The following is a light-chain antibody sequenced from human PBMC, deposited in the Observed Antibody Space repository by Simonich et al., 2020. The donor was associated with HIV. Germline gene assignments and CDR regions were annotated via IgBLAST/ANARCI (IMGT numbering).Light chain of an antibody. J-gene: IGLJ3*02. V-gene: IGLV3-25*03. CDR2: KDS. Sequence: SYELTQPPSVSVSPGQTARIPCSGDALPNQYAYWFQQKPGQAPVLVICKDSERPSGIPGRFSGSSSGTTVTLTISGVQAEDEADYYCQSADTSGTYRVFGGGTKLTVL. CDR3: QSADTSGTYRV. CDR1: ALPNQY.